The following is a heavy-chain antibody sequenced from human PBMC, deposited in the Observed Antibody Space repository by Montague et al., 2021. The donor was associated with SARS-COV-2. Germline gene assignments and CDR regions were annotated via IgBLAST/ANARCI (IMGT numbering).Heavy chain of an antibody. CDR1: GGSISSYY. CDR3: ARTVYNWNDWFDP. Sequence: SETLSLTCSVSGGSISSYYWSWIRQSPGKGLEWIGYIFHSGITDYNPSLKSRVTISVDMSKNQFSLKLNSVTAADSAVYYCARTVYNWNDWFDPWGQGTLVTVSS. J-gene: IGHJ5*02. D-gene: IGHD1-20*01. V-gene: IGHV4-59*13. CDR2: IFHSGIT.